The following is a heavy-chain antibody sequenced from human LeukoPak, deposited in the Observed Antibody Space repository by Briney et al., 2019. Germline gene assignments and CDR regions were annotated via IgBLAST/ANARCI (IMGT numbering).Heavy chain of an antibody. CDR2: IKSKTDGGAT. J-gene: IGHJ4*02. D-gene: IGHD1-26*01. Sequence: GGPLRLSCVASGFNFNYAWMTWVRQAPGKGPEWVGRIKSKTDGGATDYAAAVKGRFSISRDDSRSTVYLQMTSLKTEDTAVYFCTTLVGAPTYWGQGTLVTVSS. CDR3: TTLVGAPTY. CDR1: GFNFNYAW. V-gene: IGHV3-15*01.